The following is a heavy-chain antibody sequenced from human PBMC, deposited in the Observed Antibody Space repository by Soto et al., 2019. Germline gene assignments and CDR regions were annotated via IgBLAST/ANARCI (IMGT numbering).Heavy chain of an antibody. D-gene: IGHD5-12*01. CDR1: GFTFSSYA. CDR2: ISGSGGST. J-gene: IGHJ4*02. CDR3: AKGGMATITGRDY. V-gene: IGHV3-23*01. Sequence: EVQLLESGGGLVQPGGSLRLSCAASGFTFSSYAMSWVRQAPGKGLEWVSAISGSGGSTYYADSVKGRFTISRDNSKNTLYLQMNSLRAEDTAVCYCAKGGMATITGRDYWGQGTLVTVSS.